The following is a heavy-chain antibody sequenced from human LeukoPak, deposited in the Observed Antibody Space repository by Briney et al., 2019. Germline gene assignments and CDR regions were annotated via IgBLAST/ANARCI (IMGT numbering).Heavy chain of an antibody. J-gene: IGHJ3*02. CDR2: IYTSGST. Sequence: KSSETLSLTCTVSGGSISSGSYYWSWIRQPAGKGLEWIGRIYTSGSTNYNPSLKSRVTISVDTSKNQFSLKLSSVTAADTAVYYCARPYCSSTSCYISAFDIWGQGTMVTVSS. V-gene: IGHV4-61*02. CDR3: ARPYCSSTSCYISAFDI. CDR1: GGSISSGSYY. D-gene: IGHD2-2*02.